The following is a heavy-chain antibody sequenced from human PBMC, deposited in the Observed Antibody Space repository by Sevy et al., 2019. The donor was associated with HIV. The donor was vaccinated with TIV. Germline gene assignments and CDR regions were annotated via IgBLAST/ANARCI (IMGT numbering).Heavy chain of an antibody. CDR2: ISDIGNT. CDR1: GFTFSSYG. V-gene: IGHV3-23*01. Sequence: GESLKISCAASGFTFSSYGMSWVRQAPGKGLEWVSVISDIGNTYYADSVKGRFTMSRDNSKNTLYLQMNSLRAEDTAVYYCAKCLAALPGYYYGVDVWGQGTTVTVSS. D-gene: IGHD6-6*01. CDR3: AKCLAALPGYYYGVDV. J-gene: IGHJ6*02.